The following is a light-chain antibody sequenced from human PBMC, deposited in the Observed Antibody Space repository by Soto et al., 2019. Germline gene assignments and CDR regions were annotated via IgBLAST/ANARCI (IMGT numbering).Light chain of an antibody. CDR3: QQYGNSLLT. J-gene: IGKJ4*01. Sequence: EIVLTQSPGTLSLSPGERVTLSCRADQSVTSSYLAWYQQKPGQAPRLLIYGASSRATGIPDRFSGSGSGTDFTLTISRLELEDFAVYYCQQYGNSLLTFGGGTKVEIK. CDR1: QSVTSSY. V-gene: IGKV3-20*01. CDR2: GAS.